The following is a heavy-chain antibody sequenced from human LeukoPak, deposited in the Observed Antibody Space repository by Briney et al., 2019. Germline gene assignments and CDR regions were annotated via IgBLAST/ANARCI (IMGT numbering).Heavy chain of an antibody. J-gene: IGHJ4*02. Sequence: GGSLRLSCAASGFTFSNAWMSWVRQAPGKGLEWVGRIRSKTDGGTTDYAAPGKGRFTISRDDSKNTLYLQMNSLKTEDTAVYYCTGVVVVAGPRGWFDYWGQGTLVTVSS. CDR2: IRSKTDGGTT. D-gene: IGHD2-15*01. CDR3: TGVVVVAGPRGWFDY. V-gene: IGHV3-15*01. CDR1: GFTFSNAW.